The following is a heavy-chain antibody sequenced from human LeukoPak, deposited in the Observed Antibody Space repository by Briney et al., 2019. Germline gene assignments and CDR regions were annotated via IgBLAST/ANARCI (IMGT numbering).Heavy chain of an antibody. CDR2: INPGDSET. V-gene: IGHV5-51*01. CDR1: GXTFTSYC. Sequence: GESLKISFQDSGXTFTSYCIGWVRQMPGKGLEWMGIINPGDSETRYSPSFQGQVTISADKSINTAYLQWSSLRASDTAMYYCARLVTANRYWYFDLWGRGTLVTVSS. J-gene: IGHJ2*01. CDR3: ARLVTANRYWYFDL. D-gene: IGHD3-16*02.